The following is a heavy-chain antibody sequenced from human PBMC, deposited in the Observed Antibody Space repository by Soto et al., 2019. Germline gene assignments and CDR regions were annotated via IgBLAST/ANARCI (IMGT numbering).Heavy chain of an antibody. J-gene: IGHJ4*02. D-gene: IGHD3-22*01. CDR2: IYHSGST. V-gene: IGHV4-4*02. CDR1: GGSISSSNW. Sequence: PSETLSLTCAVSGGSISSSNWWSWVRQPPGKGLEWIGEIYHSGSTNYNPSLKSRVTISVDKSKNQFSLKLSSVTAADTAVYYCARGSDSYDSSGYRGLIDYWGQGTLVTVSS. CDR3: ARGSDSYDSSGYRGLIDY.